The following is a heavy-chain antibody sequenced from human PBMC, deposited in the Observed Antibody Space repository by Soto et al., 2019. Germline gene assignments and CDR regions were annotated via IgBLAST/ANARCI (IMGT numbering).Heavy chain of an antibody. J-gene: IGHJ4*02. D-gene: IGHD4-4*01. Sequence: SETLSLTCAVSGGSISSGGYSWSWIRQPPGKGLEWIGYIYHSGSSYYNPSLKSRVSISVDRSKNQFSLKLSSVTAADTAVYYCARGMTTVTTLDYWGQGTLVTVSS. CDR2: IYHSGSS. CDR3: ARGMTTVTTLDY. V-gene: IGHV4-30-2*01. CDR1: GGSISSGGYS.